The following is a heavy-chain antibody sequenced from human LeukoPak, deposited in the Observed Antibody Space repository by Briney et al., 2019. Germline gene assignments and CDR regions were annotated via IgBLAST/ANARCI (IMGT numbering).Heavy chain of an antibody. J-gene: IGHJ3*02. CDR2: ISSSSSYI. V-gene: IGHV3-11*06. D-gene: IGHD3-22*01. CDR1: GFTFSDYY. Sequence: SGGSLRLSCAASGFTFSDYYMSWIRQAPGKGLEWVSSISSSSSYIYYADSVKGRFTISRDNAKNSLYLQMNSLRAEDTAVYYCARKYYDDAFDIWGQGTMVTVSS. CDR3: ARKYYDDAFDI.